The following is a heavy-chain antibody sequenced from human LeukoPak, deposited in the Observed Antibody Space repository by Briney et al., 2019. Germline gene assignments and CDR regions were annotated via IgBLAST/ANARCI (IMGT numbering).Heavy chain of an antibody. V-gene: IGHV4-39*07. Sequence: SETLSLTCTVSGGSISSSGYYWGWIRQPPGKGLEWIGSIYHSGSTYYNPSLKSRVTISVDTSKNQFSLKLSSVTAADTAVYYCATRKLGNDYWGQGTLVTVSS. J-gene: IGHJ4*02. D-gene: IGHD7-27*01. CDR2: IYHSGST. CDR1: GGSISSSGYY. CDR3: ATRKLGNDY.